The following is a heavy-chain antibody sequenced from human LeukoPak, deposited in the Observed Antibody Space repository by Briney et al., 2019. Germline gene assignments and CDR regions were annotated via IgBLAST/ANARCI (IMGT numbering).Heavy chain of an antibody. Sequence: GGSLRLSCAASGFSFSNFTLHWVRQAPGKGLEWVAVMSYDGRDKYYADSVKGRFTVSRDNSKNTLYLQMNSLRVEDTAVYYCTRESAVTLGDYYFDFWGQGTLVTVSS. V-gene: IGHV3-30*04. CDR1: GFSFSNFT. J-gene: IGHJ4*02. D-gene: IGHD4-17*01. CDR3: TRESAVTLGDYYFDF. CDR2: MSYDGRDK.